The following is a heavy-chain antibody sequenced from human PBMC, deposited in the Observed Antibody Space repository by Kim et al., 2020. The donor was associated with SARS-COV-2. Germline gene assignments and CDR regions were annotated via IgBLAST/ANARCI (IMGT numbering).Heavy chain of an antibody. CDR1: GGSISSSDYY. V-gene: IGHV4-39*01. Sequence: SETLYLTCTVSGGSISSSDYYWVWIRQPPGMELEWIGSIYSSGNTYPNPTLKSRVTISVDTSKHQFSLNLTSVIAADTAMYYCSRLFSDYGDYYFDSWGQGNLVTVSS. CDR3: SRLFSDYGDYYFDS. J-gene: IGHJ4*02. CDR2: IYSSGNT. D-gene: IGHD4-17*01.